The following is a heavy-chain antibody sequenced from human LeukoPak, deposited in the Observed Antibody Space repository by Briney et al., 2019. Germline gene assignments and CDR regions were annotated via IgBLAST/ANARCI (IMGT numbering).Heavy chain of an antibody. CDR2: IYYSGST. CDR1: GGSISSYY. D-gene: IGHD3-22*01. V-gene: IGHV4-59*01. J-gene: IGHJ4*02. Sequence: PSETLSLTCTVSGGSISSYYWSWIRQPPGKGLEWIGYIYYSGSTNYNPSLKSRVTISVDTSKNQFSLKLSSVTAADTAVYYCARGRRYYDSSGYYYSPQAFDYWGQGTLVTVSS. CDR3: ARGRRYYDSSGYYYSPQAFDY.